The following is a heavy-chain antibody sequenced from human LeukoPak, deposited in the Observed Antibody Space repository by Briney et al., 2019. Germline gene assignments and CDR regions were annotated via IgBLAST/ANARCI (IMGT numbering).Heavy chain of an antibody. Sequence: SETLSLTCTVSGGSISSYYWSWIRQPPGKGLEWIGYIYYSGSTNYNPSLKSRVTISVDTSKNQFSLKLSSVAAADKAVYYCARMGRGYTFRYDAFDFWGQGTMVTVSS. D-gene: IGHD5-18*01. CDR1: GGSISSYY. CDR2: IYYSGST. CDR3: ARMGRGYTFRYDAFDF. J-gene: IGHJ3*01. V-gene: IGHV4-59*01.